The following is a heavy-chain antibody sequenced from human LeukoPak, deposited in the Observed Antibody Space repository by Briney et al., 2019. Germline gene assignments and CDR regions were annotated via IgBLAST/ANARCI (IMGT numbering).Heavy chain of an antibody. J-gene: IGHJ4*02. Sequence: PGRSLRLSCAASGFRFSGYAMHWVRQAPGKGLAWVAVISYDGSNKHYADSVKGRFTISTDNSKNTLYLQMNSLRVEDTAMYSCARGDPYGVDYWGQGTLVTVSS. V-gene: IGHV3-30*04. D-gene: IGHD4-17*01. CDR2: ISYDGSNK. CDR1: GFRFSGYA. CDR3: ARGDPYGVDY.